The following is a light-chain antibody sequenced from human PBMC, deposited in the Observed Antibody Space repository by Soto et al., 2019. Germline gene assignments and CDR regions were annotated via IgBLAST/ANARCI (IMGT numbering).Light chain of an antibody. J-gene: IGLJ1*01. CDR3: SSYTSSSTLGV. Sequence: QSVLTQPASVSGSPGQSITISCTGTSSNVGGYNYVSWYRQHPGKAPKLMIYEVSNRPSGVSNRFSGSKSGNTASLTISGLQAEDEADYYCSSYTSSSTLGVFGNGTKVTVL. CDR2: EVS. V-gene: IGLV2-14*01. CDR1: SSNVGGYNY.